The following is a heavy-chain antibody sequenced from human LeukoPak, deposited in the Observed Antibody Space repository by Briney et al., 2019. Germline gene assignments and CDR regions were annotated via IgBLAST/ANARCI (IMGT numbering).Heavy chain of an antibody. J-gene: IGHJ4*02. CDR3: ARGVGTAAAFDY. D-gene: IGHD2-2*01. Sequence: GGSLRLPCAASGFTFSSYYMSWVRQAPGKGLEWVANIKQDGSEKYYMDSVKGRFTISRDNAKNSLYLQMNSLRAEDTAVYYCARGVGTAAAFDYWGQATLVTVSS. CDR1: GFTFSSYY. V-gene: IGHV3-7*01. CDR2: IKQDGSEK.